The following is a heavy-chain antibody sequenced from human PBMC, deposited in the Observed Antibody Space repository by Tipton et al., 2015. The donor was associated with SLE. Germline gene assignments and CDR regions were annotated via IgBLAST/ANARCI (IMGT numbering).Heavy chain of an antibody. CDR3: ARDPDYGDDADDY. Sequence: GLVKPSQTLSLNCTVSGGSISSGGYYWTWIRQFPGKGLEWIGFISYSGTTYYNPSLETRLTISMDTSKTHFSLSLRSVTAADTAVYYCARDPDYGDDADDYWGQGTLVTVSS. D-gene: IGHD4-17*01. V-gene: IGHV4-31*03. J-gene: IGHJ4*02. CDR2: ISYSGTT. CDR1: GGSISSGGYY.